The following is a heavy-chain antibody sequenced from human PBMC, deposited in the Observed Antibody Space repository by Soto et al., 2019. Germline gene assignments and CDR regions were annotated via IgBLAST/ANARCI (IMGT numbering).Heavy chain of an antibody. V-gene: IGHV3-23*01. J-gene: IGHJ4*02. CDR2: ISGSGSST. D-gene: IGHD5-12*01. CDR3: ATDLEYSGYDFNY. CDR1: GFSFSSYA. Sequence: GGSLRLSCAASGFSFSSYAMSWVRQAPGKGLEWVSVISGSGSSTYYADSVKGRFIISRDNSKNTLYLQMNSLRAEDTAVYYCATDLEYSGYDFNYWGQGTLVTVSS.